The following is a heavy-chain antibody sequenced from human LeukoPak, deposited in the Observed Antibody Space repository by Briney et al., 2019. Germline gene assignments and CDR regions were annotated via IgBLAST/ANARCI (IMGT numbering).Heavy chain of an antibody. Sequence: GASVKVSCKASGYTFTSYGISWVRQAPGQGLEWMGWISAYNGNTNYAQKLQGRVTMTTDTSTSTAYMELRSLRSDDTAVYYCARDLVVVAATPIFDYWGQGTLVTVSS. CDR2: ISAYNGNT. J-gene: IGHJ4*02. D-gene: IGHD2-15*01. V-gene: IGHV1-18*01. CDR1: GYTFTSYG. CDR3: ARDLVVVAATPIFDY.